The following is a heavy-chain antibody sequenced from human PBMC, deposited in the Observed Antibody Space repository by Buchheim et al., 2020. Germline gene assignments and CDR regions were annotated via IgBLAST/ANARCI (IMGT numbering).Heavy chain of an antibody. Sequence: QVQLVESGGGVVQPGRSLRLSCAASGFTFSSYAMHWVRQAPGKGLEWVAVISYDGSNKYYADSVKGRFTISRDNSKNTLYLQMNSLRAEDTAVYYCARDTYCSSTSCYTGWFDPWGQGTL. J-gene: IGHJ5*02. D-gene: IGHD2-2*02. CDR1: GFTFSSYA. CDR2: ISYDGSNK. V-gene: IGHV3-30-3*01. CDR3: ARDTYCSSTSCYTGWFDP.